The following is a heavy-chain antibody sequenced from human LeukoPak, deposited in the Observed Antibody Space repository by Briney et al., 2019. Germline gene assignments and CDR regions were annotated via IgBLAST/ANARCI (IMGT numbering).Heavy chain of an antibody. CDR2: ISYDGSNK. CDR3: ARGGAVAGTMDY. J-gene: IGHJ4*02. V-gene: IGHV3-30*03. D-gene: IGHD6-19*01. Sequence: QTGGSLRLSCAASGFPFSRYSMNWVRQAPGKGLEWVAVISYDGSNKYYADSVKGRFTISRDNSKNTLYLQMNSLRAEDTAVYYCARGGAVAGTMDYWGQGTLVTVSS. CDR1: GFPFSRYS.